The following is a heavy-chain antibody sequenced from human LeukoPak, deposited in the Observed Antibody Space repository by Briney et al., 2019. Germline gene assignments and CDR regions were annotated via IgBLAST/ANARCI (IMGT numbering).Heavy chain of an antibody. CDR3: ARQYRIAAANIDTGLQH. Sequence: SETLSLTCTVSGGSISSYYWSWIRQPPGKGLEWIGYIYYRGSTNYNRSLKSRVSISVDTSKNQFSLKLSSVTAADTAVYYCARQYRIAAANIDTGLQHWGQGTLVTVSS. CDR1: GGSISSYY. CDR2: IYYRGST. V-gene: IGHV4-59*08. J-gene: IGHJ1*01. D-gene: IGHD6-13*01.